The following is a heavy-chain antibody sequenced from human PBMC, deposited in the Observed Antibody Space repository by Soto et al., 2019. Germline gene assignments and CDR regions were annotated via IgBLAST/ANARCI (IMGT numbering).Heavy chain of an antibody. Sequence: QVQLVQSGAEVKKPGASVKVSCKASGYTFTSYDINWVRQATGQGLEWMGWMNPNSGNTGYEQKIQGIVTMTRNISISTAYMALSSLKSEDTAVYYCAREKSGYYDYWGQGTLVTVSS. J-gene: IGHJ4*02. CDR3: AREKSGYYDY. CDR2: MNPNSGNT. V-gene: IGHV1-8*01. CDR1: GYTFTSYD. D-gene: IGHD3-3*01.